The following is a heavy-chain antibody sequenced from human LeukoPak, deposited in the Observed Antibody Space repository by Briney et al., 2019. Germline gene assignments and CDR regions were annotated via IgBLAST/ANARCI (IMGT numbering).Heavy chain of an antibody. V-gene: IGHV1-2*02. D-gene: IGHD3-10*01. CDR2: INPNSGGT. CDR3: ACVTMVRGVTIWFDP. CDR1: GYTFTGYY. J-gene: IGHJ5*02. Sequence: GASVMVSCKASGYTFTGYYMHWVRQAPGQGLEWMGWINPNSGGTNYAQKFQGRVTMTRDTSISTAYMELSRLRSDDTAVYYCACVTMVRGVTIWFDPWGQGTLVTVSS.